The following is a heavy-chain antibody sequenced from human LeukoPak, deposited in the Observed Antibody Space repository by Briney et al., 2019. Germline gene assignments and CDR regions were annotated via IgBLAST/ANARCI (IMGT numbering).Heavy chain of an antibody. V-gene: IGHV1-2*02. D-gene: IGHD3-10*01. CDR2: INPNNGGT. CDR3: ASGSTMVRGVIIGPPPDYFDY. Sequence: ASVKVSYKVSGYTFTGYYMHWVRQAPGQGLDWMGWINPNNGGTNYAQKFQGRVTMTRDTSITTAYMELSRLRSDDTAVYYCASGSTMVRGVIIGPPPDYFDYWGQGTLVTVSS. CDR1: GYTFTGYY. J-gene: IGHJ4*02.